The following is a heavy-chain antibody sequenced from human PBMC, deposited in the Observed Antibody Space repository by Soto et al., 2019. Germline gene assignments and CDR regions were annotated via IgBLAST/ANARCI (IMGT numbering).Heavy chain of an antibody. Sequence: QVQLQESGPGLVKPSQTLSLTCSVSGFSISSGGYYWGWVRQRPGKGLEWIGYAYYIGSTFYNPSLKSRVAISMDTSKNHVSLKLISVTAADTAVYYCAREYGAQNWFDPWGQGTLVTVSS. CDR3: AREYGAQNWFDP. D-gene: IGHD4-17*01. V-gene: IGHV4-31*03. CDR1: GFSISSGGYY. J-gene: IGHJ5*02. CDR2: AYYIGST.